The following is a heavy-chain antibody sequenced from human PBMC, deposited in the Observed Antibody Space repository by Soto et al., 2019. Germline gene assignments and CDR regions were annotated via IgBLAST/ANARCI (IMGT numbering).Heavy chain of an antibody. V-gene: IGHV3-30*18. D-gene: IGHD6-6*01. J-gene: IGHJ6*02. CDR1: GYTFSRYG. CDR2: ISYDGSNK. Sequence: GGSLRLSCAASGYTFSRYGMHWVRQAPGKGLEWVAVISYDGSNKYYADSVKGRFTISRDNSKNTLYLQMNSLRAEDTAVYYCAKARIAARRGGFYYYRMDVWGQGTTVTVSS. CDR3: AKARIAARRGGFYYYRMDV.